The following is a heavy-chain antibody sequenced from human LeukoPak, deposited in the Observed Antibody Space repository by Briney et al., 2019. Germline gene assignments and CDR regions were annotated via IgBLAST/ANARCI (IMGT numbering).Heavy chain of an antibody. CDR1: GFTFSSYS. CDR2: ISSSSSYL. J-gene: IGHJ6*03. D-gene: IGHD2-2*01. Sequence: GGSLRLSCAASGFTFSSYSMNWVRQAPGKGLEWVSSISSSSSYLYYADSVKGRFTISRDNAKNSLYLQMNSLRAEDTAVYYCARDGGYCSSTSCLDYYYMDVWGKGTTVTASS. V-gene: IGHV3-21*01. CDR3: ARDGGYCSSTSCLDYYYMDV.